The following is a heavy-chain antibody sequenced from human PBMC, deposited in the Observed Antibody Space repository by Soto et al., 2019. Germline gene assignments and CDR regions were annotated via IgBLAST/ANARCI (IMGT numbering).Heavy chain of an antibody. Sequence: PSETLSLTCTVSGVPMSNGGYYWSWFRQHPGKGPEWIGYIYYSGNTYYNQSLRNRVTMSVDTSKNQFSLKLRHMTAADTAVYYCARANQRDIPDPVPNYYYGMDVWGQGTTVT. CDR3: ARANQRDIPDPVPNYYYGMDV. D-gene: IGHD2-15*01. CDR2: IYYSGNT. J-gene: IGHJ6*01. V-gene: IGHV4-31*03. CDR1: GVPMSNGGYY.